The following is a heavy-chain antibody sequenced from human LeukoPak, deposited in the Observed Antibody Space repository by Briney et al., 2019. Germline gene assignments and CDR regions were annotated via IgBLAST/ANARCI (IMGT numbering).Heavy chain of an antibody. CDR2: IIPIFGTA. D-gene: IGHD3-22*01. Sequence: SVKVSCKASGGTFSSYAISWVRQAPGQGLEWMGGIIPIFGTANYAQKFQGRVTITTDESTSAAYMELSSLRSEDAAVYYCARPNYYDSSGEFDYWGQGTLVTVSS. V-gene: IGHV1-69*05. J-gene: IGHJ4*02. CDR1: GGTFSSYA. CDR3: ARPNYYDSSGEFDY.